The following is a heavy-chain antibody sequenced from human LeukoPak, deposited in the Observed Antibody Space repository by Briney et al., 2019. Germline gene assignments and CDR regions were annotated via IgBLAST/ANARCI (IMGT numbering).Heavy chain of an antibody. CDR3: ARHRKYDDSAYYDDY. CDR2: IYYSGTT. Sequence: SETLSLTCTVSGGSISGYYWSWIRQYPGEGLECIGYIYYSGTTHYNPSLKSRITMSVDTSKNQFSLKVSSVTAADTAVYYCARHRKYDDSAYYDDYWGQGTLVTVSS. D-gene: IGHD3-22*01. CDR1: GGSISGYY. V-gene: IGHV4-59*08. J-gene: IGHJ4*02.